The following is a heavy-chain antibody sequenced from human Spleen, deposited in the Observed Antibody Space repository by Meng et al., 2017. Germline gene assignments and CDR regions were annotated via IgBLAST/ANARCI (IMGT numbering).Heavy chain of an antibody. D-gene: IGHD6-6*01. J-gene: IGHJ4*02. CDR3: ATDEYSSN. CDR1: AYTFTTYG. Sequence: QVHLGQAGSEFQKPGASVQVSCDASAYTFTTYGMNWMRQAPGQGLEWMGWINTDTGNPTYAQGFTGRFVFSLDTSVSTAYLQISSLKAEDTAVYYCATDEYSSNWGQGTLVTVSS. CDR2: INTDTGNP. V-gene: IGHV7-4-1*02.